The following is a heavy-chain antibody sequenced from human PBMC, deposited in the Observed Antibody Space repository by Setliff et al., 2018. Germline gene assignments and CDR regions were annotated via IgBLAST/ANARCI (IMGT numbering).Heavy chain of an antibody. CDR3: ARDVGIVGPRPIYYYMDV. V-gene: IGHV1-69*13. D-gene: IGHD1-26*01. CDR1: GGTFSSYA. CDR2: IIPIFGTA. Sequence: GASVKVSCKASGGTFSSYAISWVRQAPGQGLEWMGRIIPIFGTANYAQKFQGRVTITADESTSTAYMELSSLRSEDTAVYYCARDVGIVGPRPIYYYMDVWGKGTTVTVSS. J-gene: IGHJ6*03.